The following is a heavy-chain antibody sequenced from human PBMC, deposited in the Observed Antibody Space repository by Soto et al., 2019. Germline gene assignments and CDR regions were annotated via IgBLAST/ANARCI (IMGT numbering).Heavy chain of an antibody. CDR3: ASLYYGSGSPTSNWFDP. J-gene: IGHJ5*02. V-gene: IGHV4-34*01. Sequence: QVQLQQWGAGLLKPSETLSLTCAVYGGSFSGYYWSWIRQPPGKGLEWIGEINHSGSTNYNPSLKSRLTISVDTSKNQFSLKLTSVTAADTAVYYCASLYYGSGSPTSNWFDPWGQGTLVTVSS. CDR1: GGSFSGYY. D-gene: IGHD3-10*01. CDR2: INHSGST.